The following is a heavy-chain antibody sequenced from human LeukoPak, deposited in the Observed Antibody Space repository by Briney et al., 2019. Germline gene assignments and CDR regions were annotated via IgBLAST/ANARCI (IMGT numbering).Heavy chain of an antibody. J-gene: IGHJ4*02. Sequence: GGSLRLSCAASGFTFGSYGMHWVRQAPGKGLEWVAVIWYDGSNKYYADSVKGRFTISRDNSKNTLYLQMNSLRAEDTAVYYCARDSGSGWYQYFDYWGQGTLVTVSS. V-gene: IGHV3-33*08. D-gene: IGHD6-19*01. CDR3: ARDSGSGWYQYFDY. CDR1: GFTFGSYG. CDR2: IWYDGSNK.